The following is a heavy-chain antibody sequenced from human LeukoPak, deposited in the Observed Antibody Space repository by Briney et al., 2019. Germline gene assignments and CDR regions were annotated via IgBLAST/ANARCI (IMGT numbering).Heavy chain of an antibody. Sequence: SSETLSLTCAVSGGSISSSSYYWGWIRQPPGKGLEWIGSIYYSGSTYYNPSLKSRVTISVDTSKNQFSLKLSSVTAADTAVYYCARAGYYGSGSYYYFDYWGQGTLVTVSS. CDR1: GGSISSSSYY. D-gene: IGHD3-10*01. J-gene: IGHJ4*02. CDR2: IYYSGST. V-gene: IGHV4-39*07. CDR3: ARAGYYGSGSYYYFDY.